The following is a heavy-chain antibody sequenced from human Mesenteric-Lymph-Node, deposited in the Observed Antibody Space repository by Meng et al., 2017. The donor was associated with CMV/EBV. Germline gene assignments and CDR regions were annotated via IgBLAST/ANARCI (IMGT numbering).Heavy chain of an antibody. J-gene: IGHJ6*02. CDR2: IDPSDSDT. CDR3: ARTPDRNYYGMDV. D-gene: IGHD7-27*01. Sequence: KVSCKASGYSFTTHWIGWVRQLPGKGLEWMGIIDPSDSDTRYGPSFQGQVTISADKSISTAYLQWSSLKASDTAMYYCARTPDRNYYGMDVWGQGTTVTVSS. V-gene: IGHV5-51*01. CDR1: GYSFTTHW.